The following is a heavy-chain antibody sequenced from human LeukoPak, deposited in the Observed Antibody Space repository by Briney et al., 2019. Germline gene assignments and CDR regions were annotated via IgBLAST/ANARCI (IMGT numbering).Heavy chain of an antibody. V-gene: IGHV1-46*01. CDR3: ARDFSSYYYDSSGYNFDY. J-gene: IGHJ4*02. D-gene: IGHD3-22*01. CDR2: INPSGGST. CDR1: GYTFTSYG. Sequence: ASVKVSCKASGYTFTSYGISWVRQAPGQGLEWMGIINPSGGSTSYAQKFQGRVTMTRDMSTSTVYMELSSLRSEDTAVYYCARDFSSYYYDSSGYNFDYWGQGTLVTVSS.